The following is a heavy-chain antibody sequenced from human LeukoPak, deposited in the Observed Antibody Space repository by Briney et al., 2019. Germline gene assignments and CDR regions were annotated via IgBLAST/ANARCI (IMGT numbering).Heavy chain of an antibody. V-gene: IGHV3-23*01. CDR3: VKDIQLST. CDR1: GFNFITAA. D-gene: IGHD5-24*01. CDR2: IGSSGGST. Sequence: PGGSLRLSCAASGFNFITAAMTWVRQAPGKGLEWVSLIGSSGGSTYYADSVKGRFTISRDNSNHTLSLQINSLRVEDTAIYYCVKDIQLSTWGLGTMVTVSS. J-gene: IGHJ3*01.